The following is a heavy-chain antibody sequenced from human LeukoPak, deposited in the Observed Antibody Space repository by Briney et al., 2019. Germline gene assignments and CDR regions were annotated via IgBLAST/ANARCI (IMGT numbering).Heavy chain of an antibody. Sequence: SETLSLTCAVYGGSFSGYYWSWIRQPPGKGLEWIGEINHSGSTNYNPSLKSRVTISVDTSKNQFSLKLSSVTAAATAVYYCARVVVQLLSAIPYHFDYWGQGTLVTVSS. CDR3: ARVVVQLLSAIPYHFDY. D-gene: IGHD2-2*01. CDR2: INHSGST. CDR1: GGSFSGYY. J-gene: IGHJ4*02. V-gene: IGHV4-34*01.